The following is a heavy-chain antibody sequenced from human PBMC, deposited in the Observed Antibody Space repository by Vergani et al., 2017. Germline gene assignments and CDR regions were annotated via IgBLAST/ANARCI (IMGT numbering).Heavy chain of an antibody. CDR1: GFTFSTYS. D-gene: IGHD7-27*01. V-gene: IGHV3-48*01. CDR2: ISTISSTI. CDR3: ARDFALTADTGSDF. Sequence: EVRLVESGGGLVQPGGSLRLSCAASGFTFSTYSLNWVRQAPGKGLDWVSYISTISSTIYYADSVKGRFTISRDNAKNSLFLQMNSLRAEDTAVYYCARDFALTADTGSDFWGQGILVTVSS. J-gene: IGHJ4*02.